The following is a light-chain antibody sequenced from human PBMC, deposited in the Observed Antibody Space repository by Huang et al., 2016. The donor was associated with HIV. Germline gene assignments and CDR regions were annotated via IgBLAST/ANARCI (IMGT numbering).Light chain of an antibody. CDR3: QQYGTSPYT. CDR2: GAS. V-gene: IGKV3-20*01. CDR1: QSLSSSY. Sequence: EVVLTQSPDPLSSSPGERVTVSCRASQSLSSSYIAWYQQRPGQAPRLRIYGASGSGTDFTLTINRVEPADFAMYYCQQYGTSPYTFGQGTNLEIK. J-gene: IGKJ2*01.